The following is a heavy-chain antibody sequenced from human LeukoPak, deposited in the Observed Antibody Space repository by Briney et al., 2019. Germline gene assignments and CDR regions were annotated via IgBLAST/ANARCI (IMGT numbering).Heavy chain of an antibody. CDR3: ARDSLGYGGNGSGFDY. CDR1: GGSISSGGYY. D-gene: IGHD4-23*01. CDR2: IYYSGST. Sequence: PSETLSLTCTVSGGSISSGGYYWSWIRQHPGKGLEWIGYIYYSGSTYYNPSLKSRVTISVDTSKNQFSLKLSPVTAADTAVYYCARDSLGYGGNGSGFDYWGQGTLVTVSS. V-gene: IGHV4-31*03. J-gene: IGHJ4*02.